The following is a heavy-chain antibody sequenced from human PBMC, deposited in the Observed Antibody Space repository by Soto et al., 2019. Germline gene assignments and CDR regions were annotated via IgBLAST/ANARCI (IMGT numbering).Heavy chain of an antibody. Sequence: SETLSLTCTVSGGSIGGGDYYWSWIRQPPGKGLEWIGYIHYSGSTYYNPSLKSRVTISVDTSKNQFSLKLSSVTAADTAVYYCARASSVQLTRHQQYWGQGTQVTVSS. D-gene: IGHD1-1*01. J-gene: IGHJ4*02. CDR3: ARASSVQLTRHQQY. CDR2: IHYSGST. CDR1: GGSIGGGDYY. V-gene: IGHV4-30-4*01.